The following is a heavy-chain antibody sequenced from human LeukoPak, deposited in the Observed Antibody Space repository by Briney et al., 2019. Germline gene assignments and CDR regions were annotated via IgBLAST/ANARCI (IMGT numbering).Heavy chain of an antibody. Sequence: GASVKVSCKASGYTFTDYYIHWVRQAPGQGVEWMGWVSPNNGDTNYAQKFQGRVTMTRDTTINTAYMELSRLRSDDTAVYYCARDRCSSTSCYYAFDIWGQGTMVTVSS. D-gene: IGHD2-2*01. CDR2: VSPNNGDT. CDR1: GYTFTDYY. V-gene: IGHV1-2*02. CDR3: ARDRCSSTSCYYAFDI. J-gene: IGHJ3*02.